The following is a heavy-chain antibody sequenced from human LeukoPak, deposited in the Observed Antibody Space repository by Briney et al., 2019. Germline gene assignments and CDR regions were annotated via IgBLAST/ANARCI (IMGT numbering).Heavy chain of an antibody. Sequence: PGGSLRLSCAASGFTFSSYSMNWVRQAPGKGLEWVSYISSSSSTIYYADSVKGRFTISRDNAKNSLYLQMNSLRAEDTAVYYCARDSSNSSSWYGGLYYYYYYYMDVWGKGTTVTVSS. J-gene: IGHJ6*03. CDR2: ISSSSSTI. CDR3: ARDSSNSSSWYGGLYYYYYYYMDV. V-gene: IGHV3-48*01. D-gene: IGHD6-13*01. CDR1: GFTFSSYS.